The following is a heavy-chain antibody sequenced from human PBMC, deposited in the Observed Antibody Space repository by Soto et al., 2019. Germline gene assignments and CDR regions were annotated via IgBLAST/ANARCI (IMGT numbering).Heavy chain of an antibody. CDR3: AARIAAADRGGAFDI. CDR2: INPNSGGT. D-gene: IGHD6-13*01. Sequence: QVQLVQSGAEVKKPGASVKVSCKASGYTFTGYYMHWVRQAPGQGLEWMGWINPNSGGTHYAQKFQGWVTMTRDTSISTAYMELSRLRSDDTAVYYGAARIAAADRGGAFDIWGQGTMVTVSS. V-gene: IGHV1-2*04. J-gene: IGHJ3*02. CDR1: GYTFTGYY.